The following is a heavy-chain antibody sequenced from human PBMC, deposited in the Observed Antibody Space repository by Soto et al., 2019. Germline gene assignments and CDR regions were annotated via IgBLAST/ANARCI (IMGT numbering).Heavy chain of an antibody. CDR1: GYTFTSYG. V-gene: IGHV1-18*01. D-gene: IGHD6-19*01. CDR3: ATLAVADPHDAFDI. J-gene: IGHJ3*02. CDR2: ISAYNGNT. Sequence: ASVKVSCKASGYTFTSYGISWVRQAPGQGLEWKGWISAYNGNTNYAQKLQGRVTMTTDTSTSTAYMEMRSLRSADTAVYYCATLAVADPHDAFDIWGQGTMVTVSS.